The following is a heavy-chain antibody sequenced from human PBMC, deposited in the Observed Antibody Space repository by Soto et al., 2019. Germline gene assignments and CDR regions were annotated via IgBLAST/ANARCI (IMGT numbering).Heavy chain of an antibody. J-gene: IGHJ4*02. CDR1: GFTFSSHG. CDR3: AKERMEQYQLLPFFDY. D-gene: IGHD2-2*01. Sequence: PGGSLRLSCAASGFTFSSHGMHWLRQAPGKGLEWVTVISYDGSNEYYADSVRGRFTIFRDNSKNILYLQMNSLRTEDTAVYYCAKERMEQYQLLPFFDYWGQGTLATVSS. V-gene: IGHV3-30*18. CDR2: ISYDGSNE.